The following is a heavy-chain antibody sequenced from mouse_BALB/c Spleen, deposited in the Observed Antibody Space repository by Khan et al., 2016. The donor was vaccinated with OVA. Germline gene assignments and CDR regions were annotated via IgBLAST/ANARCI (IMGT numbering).Heavy chain of an antibody. CDR3: TRVYGGDFDY. J-gene: IGHJ2*01. Sequence: EVQLQESGPGLVKPSQSLSLTCTVTGYSITTDYAWNWIRQFPGNKLEWMGFISYCGNTMTNSSLKSRISITRDTSKNQVFLQWRAETTKDTARYYGTRVYGGDFDYWGQGTTLTVSS. D-gene: IGHD1-1*01. CDR2: ISYCGNT. V-gene: IGHV3-2*02. CDR1: GYSITTDYA.